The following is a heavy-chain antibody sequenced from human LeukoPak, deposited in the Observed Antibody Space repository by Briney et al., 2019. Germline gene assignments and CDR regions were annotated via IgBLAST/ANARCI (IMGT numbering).Heavy chain of an antibody. D-gene: IGHD3-3*01. V-gene: IGHV3-11*04. CDR2: ISSSGSTI. CDR1: GFTFSDYY. J-gene: IGHJ4*02. CDR3: ARDFWSGSPD. Sequence: GGSLRLSCAASGFTFSDYYMSWIRQAPGKGLEWVSYISSSGSTIYYADSVKGRFTISRGNAKNSLYLQMDSLRVEDTAVYYCARDFWSGSPDWGQGTLVTVSS.